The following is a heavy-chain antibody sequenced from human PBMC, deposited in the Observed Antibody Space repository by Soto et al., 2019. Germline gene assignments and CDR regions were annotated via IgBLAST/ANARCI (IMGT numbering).Heavy chain of an antibody. CDR1: GGSISSYY. J-gene: IGHJ5*02. CDR3: ARWAAAGIGRNWFDP. CDR2: IYYSGST. D-gene: IGHD6-13*01. Sequence: SETLSLTCTVSGGSISSYYWSWIRQPPGKGLEWIGYIYYSGSTNYSPSLKSRVTISVDTSKNQFSLKLSSVTAADTAVYCCARWAAAGIGRNWFDPWGQGTLVTVS. V-gene: IGHV4-59*01.